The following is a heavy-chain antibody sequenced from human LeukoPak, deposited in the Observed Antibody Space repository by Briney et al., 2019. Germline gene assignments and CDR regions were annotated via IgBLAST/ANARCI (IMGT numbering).Heavy chain of an antibody. CDR2: IYYSGST. D-gene: IGHD6-6*01. V-gene: IGHV4-59*01. J-gene: IGHJ4*02. CDR1: GGSISSYY. Sequence: SETLSPTCTVSGGSISSYYWSWIRQPPGKGLEWIGYIYYSGSTNYNPSLKSRVTISVDTSKNQFSLKLSSVTAADTAVYYCARTGPGIAARNYFDYWGQGTLVTVSS. CDR3: ARTGPGIAARNYFDY.